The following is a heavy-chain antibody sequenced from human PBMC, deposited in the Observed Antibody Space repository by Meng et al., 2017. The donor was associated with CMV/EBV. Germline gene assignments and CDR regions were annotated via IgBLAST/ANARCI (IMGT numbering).Heavy chain of an antibody. D-gene: IGHD2-2*01. CDR3: ARDTDLIVVVPAAHRWFDP. V-gene: IGHV4-39*07. J-gene: IGHJ5*02. Sequence: IRRSSYYWGWIRQPPGKGLEWIGSIYYSGSTYYNPSLKSRVTISVDTSKNQFSLKLSSVTAADTAVYYCARDTDLIVVVPAAHRWFDPWGQGTLVTVSS. CDR1: IRRSSYY. CDR2: IYYSGST.